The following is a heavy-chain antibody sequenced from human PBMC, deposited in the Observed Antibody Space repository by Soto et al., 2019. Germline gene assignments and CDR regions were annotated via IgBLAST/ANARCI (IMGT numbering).Heavy chain of an antibody. CDR1: GFPFSGYS. J-gene: IGHJ4*02. CDR3: ASPDRVAVAVSVDY. D-gene: IGHD6-19*01. CDR2: INPTSDAI. Sequence: EVQLVESGGGLVQPGGSLRLSCIGSGFPFSGYSMNWVRQTPGKGLEWLSYINPTSDAIYYADSVKGRFTISRDNAKNSLFLQMNGPRAEDTAVYYCASPDRVAVAVSVDYWGRGTLVTVSS. V-gene: IGHV3-48*01.